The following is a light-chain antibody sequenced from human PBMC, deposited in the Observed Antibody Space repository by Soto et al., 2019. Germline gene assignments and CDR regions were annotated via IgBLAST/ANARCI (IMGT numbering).Light chain of an antibody. Sequence: QSALTQPASVSGSPGQSITISCTGTSNDVGGYNYVSWYQQHLGKAPKLMIYEVSNRPSGISNRFSGSKSGNAASLTISGLQAEDEADYYCSSYTTSRTYVFGTGTKVTVL. V-gene: IGLV2-14*01. CDR2: EVS. CDR3: SSYTTSRTYV. J-gene: IGLJ1*01. CDR1: SNDVGGYNY.